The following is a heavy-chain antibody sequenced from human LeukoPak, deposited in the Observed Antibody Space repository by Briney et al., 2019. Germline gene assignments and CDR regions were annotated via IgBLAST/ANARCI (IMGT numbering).Heavy chain of an antibody. Sequence: ASVRVSCEASEYTFTTYKMHWVRQAPGQGLEWMGWVNPNSGGTNYAQKFQGRVTMTRDTSISTAYMELSRLRSDDTAVYYCARDDPQEAFDIWGQGTMVTVSS. J-gene: IGHJ3*02. CDR1: EYTFTTYK. CDR3: ARDDPQEAFDI. CDR2: VNPNSGGT. V-gene: IGHV1-2*02.